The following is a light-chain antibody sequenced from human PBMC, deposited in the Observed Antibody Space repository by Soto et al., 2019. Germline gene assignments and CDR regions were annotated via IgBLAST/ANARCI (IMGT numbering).Light chain of an antibody. Sequence: DIQMTQSPSSLSASVGDRVTITCQASHDITSYLNWYQHKPGKAPKLLIYDASILEAGVPSRFSGSGSGTDVTFTISRLQPEHVATYYCQKCDYLPIFGPGTTVDFK. V-gene: IGKV1-33*01. CDR3: QKCDYLPI. CDR1: HDITSY. J-gene: IGKJ3*01. CDR2: DAS.